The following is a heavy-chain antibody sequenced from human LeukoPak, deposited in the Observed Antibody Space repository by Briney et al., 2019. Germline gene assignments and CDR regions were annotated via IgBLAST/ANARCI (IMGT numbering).Heavy chain of an antibody. CDR1: GYTFTSYA. Sequence: ASVKVSCKASGYTFTSYAIHWVRQAPGQRLEWMGWISAGNGNAKYSQNFQGRVTFISNTSATTAFMELSSLRSEDAAVYYCARDSGSGSNDYWGQGTLVTVSS. J-gene: IGHJ4*02. V-gene: IGHV1-3*01. D-gene: IGHD1-26*01. CDR2: ISAGNGNA. CDR3: ARDSGSGSNDY.